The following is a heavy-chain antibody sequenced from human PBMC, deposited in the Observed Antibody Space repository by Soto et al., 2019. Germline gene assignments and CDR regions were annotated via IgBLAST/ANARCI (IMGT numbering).Heavy chain of an antibody. J-gene: IGHJ5*02. CDR3: AKGRYDFWSGYPKPYNWFDP. D-gene: IGHD3-3*01. V-gene: IGHV3-23*01. CDR1: GFTFSSYA. CDR2: ISGSGGST. Sequence: GGSLRLSCAASGFTFSSYAMSWVRQAPGKGLEWVSAISGSGGSTYYADSVKGRFTISRDNSKNTLFLQMNSLRAEDTVVYYCAKGRYDFWSGYPKPYNWFDPWGQGTLVTVSS.